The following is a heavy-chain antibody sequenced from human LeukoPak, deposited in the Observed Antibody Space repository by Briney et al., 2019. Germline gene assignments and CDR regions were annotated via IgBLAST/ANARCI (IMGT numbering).Heavy chain of an antibody. CDR2: IYYSGST. J-gene: IGHJ4*02. Sequence: PSETLSLTCTVSGYSISTYYWTWIRQTPGKGLEWIGYIYYSGSTNYNPSLKSRVTISVDTSKNQFSLKLSSVTAADTAVYYCARDAFTAYGGFDYWGQGTLVTVSS. D-gene: IGHD2-21*02. CDR3: ARDAFTAYGGFDY. V-gene: IGHV4-59*01. CDR1: GYSISTYY.